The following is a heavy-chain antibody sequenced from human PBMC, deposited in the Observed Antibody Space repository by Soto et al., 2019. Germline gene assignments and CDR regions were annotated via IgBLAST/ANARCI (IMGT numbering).Heavy chain of an antibody. V-gene: IGHV2-26*01. Sequence: GSGPTLGNPTETLKLACTVSGFSLSNARMGVSWIRQPPGRALEWLAHIFSNDEKSYSTSLKSRLTISKDTSKSQVVLTMTNMDPVDTATYYCARTREGYSYGPNYWYFDLWGRGTLVTVSS. CDR1: GFSLSNARMG. CDR2: IFSNDEK. CDR3: ARTREGYSYGPNYWYFDL. J-gene: IGHJ2*01. D-gene: IGHD5-18*01.